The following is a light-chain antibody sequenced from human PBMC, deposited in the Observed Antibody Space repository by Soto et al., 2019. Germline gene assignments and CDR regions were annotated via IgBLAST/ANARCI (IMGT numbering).Light chain of an antibody. J-gene: IGKJ1*01. CDR2: DEY. CDR1: QSVSRS. V-gene: IGKV3-11*01. Sequence: ENVLTQSPATLSLSPGERATLSCRASQSVSRSLAGCQQRPGQAPRLIIYDEYNRAAGIPDRFSGGGSGTDLNLSISKLEPEDFAVYYCQQCSHWTPTCGQGTKVDIK. CDR3: QQCSHWTPT.